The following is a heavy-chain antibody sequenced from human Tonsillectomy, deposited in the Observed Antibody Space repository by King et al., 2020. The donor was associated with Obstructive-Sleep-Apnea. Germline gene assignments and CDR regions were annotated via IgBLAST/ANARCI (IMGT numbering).Heavy chain of an antibody. D-gene: IGHD2-2*01. J-gene: IGHJ4*02. CDR1: GFTFSSYS. CDR3: ASSCTGCLYFDY. CDR2: LRSSSSYI. V-gene: IGHV3-21*01. Sequence: VQLVESGGGLVKPGGSLRLSCAASGFTFSSYSMNWVRQAPGKGLEWVSSLRSSSSYIYYADSVKGRFTISRDNAKNSLYLQMSSRRAEDTAVYYCASSCTGCLYFDYWGQGTLVTVSS.